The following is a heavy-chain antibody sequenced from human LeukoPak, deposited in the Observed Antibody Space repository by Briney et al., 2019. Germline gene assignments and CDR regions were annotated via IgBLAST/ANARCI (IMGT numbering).Heavy chain of an antibody. Sequence: SETLSLTCTVSGGSISSGDYYWSWIRQPPGKGLEWIGYIYYSGSTYYNPSLKSRVTISVDTSKNQFSLKLSSVTAADTAVYYCASLLMYYYDSSGYYYTGHFDYWGQGTLVTVSS. V-gene: IGHV4-30-4*01. CDR1: GGSISSGDYY. D-gene: IGHD3-22*01. CDR3: ASLLMYYYDSSGYYYTGHFDY. CDR2: IYYSGST. J-gene: IGHJ4*02.